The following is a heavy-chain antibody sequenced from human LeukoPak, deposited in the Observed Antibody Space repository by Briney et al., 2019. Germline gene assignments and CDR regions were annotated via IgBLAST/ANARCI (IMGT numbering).Heavy chain of an antibody. D-gene: IGHD6-19*01. CDR2: IYTSGST. J-gene: IGHJ4*02. Sequence: SETLSLTCTVSGGSISSGSYYWSWIGQPAGKGLEWIGRIYTSGSTNYNPSLKSRVTISVDTSKNQFSLKLSSVTAADTAVYYCARTPRYSSGWDKPKDYWGQGTLVTVSS. V-gene: IGHV4-61*02. CDR1: GGSISSGSYY. CDR3: ARTPRYSSGWDKPKDY.